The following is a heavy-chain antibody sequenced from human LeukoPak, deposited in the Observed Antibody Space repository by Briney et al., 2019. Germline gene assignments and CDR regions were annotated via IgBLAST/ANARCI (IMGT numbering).Heavy chain of an antibody. V-gene: IGHV3-21*01. J-gene: IGHJ4*02. Sequence: KAGGSLRLSCAASGFTFRSYSMSWVRQAPGKGLEWVSSISSSSSYIYYADSVKGRFTISRGNAKNSLYLQMNSLRAEDTAVYYCARHIATIAAAAVEYWGQGTLVTASS. CDR2: ISSSSSYI. CDR3: ARHIATIAAAAVEY. CDR1: GFTFRSYS. D-gene: IGHD6-13*01.